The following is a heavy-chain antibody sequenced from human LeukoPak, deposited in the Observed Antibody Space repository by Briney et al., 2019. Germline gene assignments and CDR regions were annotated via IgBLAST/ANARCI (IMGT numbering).Heavy chain of an antibody. J-gene: IGHJ4*02. CDR1: GYTFTGYY. V-gene: IGHV1-2*02. CDR3: ARDVQLERLLH. CDR2: INPNSGGT. D-gene: IGHD1-1*01. Sequence: RASVKVSCKASGYTFTGYYMHWVRQAPGQGLEWMGWINPNSGGTNYAQKFQGRVTMTRDTSISTVYMELSRLRSDDTAVYYCARDVQLERLLHWGQGTLVTVSS.